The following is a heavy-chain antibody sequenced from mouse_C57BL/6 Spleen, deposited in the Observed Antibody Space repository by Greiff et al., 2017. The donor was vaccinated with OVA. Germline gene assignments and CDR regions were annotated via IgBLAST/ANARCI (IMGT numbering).Heavy chain of an antibody. D-gene: IGHD4-1*01. Sequence: VQLQQSGPELVKPGASVKIPCKASGYTFTDYNMDWVKQSHGKSLEWIGDINPNNGGTIYNQKFKGKATLTVAKSSSTAYMELRSLTSEDTAVYYCAREGWDGEGFDYWGQGTTLTVSS. CDR3: AREGWDGEGFDY. J-gene: IGHJ2*01. CDR2: INPNNGGT. V-gene: IGHV1-18*01. CDR1: GYTFTDYN.